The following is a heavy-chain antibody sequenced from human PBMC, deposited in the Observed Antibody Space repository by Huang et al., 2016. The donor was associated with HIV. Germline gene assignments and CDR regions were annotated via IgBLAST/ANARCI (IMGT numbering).Heavy chain of an antibody. J-gene: IGHJ4*02. Sequence: QLQLQESGPGLVKPSETLSLTCTVSGGSIRSDNYYWGWIRQPPGKGLEWIGSIYYSGGTYYHPSRKSRVTITVDTSKNQFSLKMRSVTAADTAVYYCARLPGSITMIRGVITDPYWGQGTLVTVSS. V-gene: IGHV4-39*01. CDR2: IYYSGGT. D-gene: IGHD3-10*01. CDR3: ARLPGSITMIRGVITDPY. CDR1: GGSIRSDNYY.